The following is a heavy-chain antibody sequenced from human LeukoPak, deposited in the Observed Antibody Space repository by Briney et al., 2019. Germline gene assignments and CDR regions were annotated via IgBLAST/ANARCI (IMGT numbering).Heavy chain of an antibody. J-gene: IGHJ4*02. V-gene: IGHV4-34*01. CDR1: GGSFSGYY. CDR3: ARGRFPMVYAISFLFDY. CDR2: INHSGST. D-gene: IGHD2-8*01. Sequence: RSSETLSLTCAVYGGSFSGYYWSWIRQPPGKGLEWIGEINHSGSTNYNPSLKSRVTISVDTSKNQFSLKLSSVTAADTAVYYCARGRFPMVYAISFLFDYWGQGTLVTVSS.